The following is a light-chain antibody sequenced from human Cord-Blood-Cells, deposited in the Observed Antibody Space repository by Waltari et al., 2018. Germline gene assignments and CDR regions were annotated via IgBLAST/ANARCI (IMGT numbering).Light chain of an antibody. J-gene: IGKJ3*01. Sequence: DIVMTQSPDSLAVSLGARATINCKSSQSVLYSSNNKNYLAWYQQKPGQPPKLLIYWASTREFGVPDRFSGSGSGTDFTLTISSLQAEDVAVYYCQQYYSTPLTFGPGTKVDIK. CDR3: QQYYSTPLT. CDR1: QSVLYSSNNKNY. V-gene: IGKV4-1*01. CDR2: WAS.